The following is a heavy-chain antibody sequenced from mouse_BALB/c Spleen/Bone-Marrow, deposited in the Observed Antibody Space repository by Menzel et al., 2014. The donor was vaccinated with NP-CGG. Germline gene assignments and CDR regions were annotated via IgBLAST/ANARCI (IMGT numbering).Heavy chain of an antibody. V-gene: IGHV2-9*02. CDR1: GFSLTSYG. D-gene: IGHD4-1*01. Sequence: QVQLQQSGPGLVAPSQSLSTTCTVSGFSLTSYGVHWVRQPPGKGLEWLGIIWAGGNTNYNSALMSRLSISKDNSKSQVFLKMNSLQTHDTAMYYCARELGAWFAYWGQGTLVTVSA. CDR2: IWAGGNT. CDR3: ARELGAWFAY. J-gene: IGHJ3*01.